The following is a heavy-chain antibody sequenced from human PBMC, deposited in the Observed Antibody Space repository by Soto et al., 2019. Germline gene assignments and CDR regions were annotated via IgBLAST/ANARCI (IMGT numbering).Heavy chain of an antibody. V-gene: IGHV1-3*01. D-gene: IGHD1-26*01. CDR1: GYTFTSYA. Sequence: ASVKVSCKASGYTFTSYAMHWVRQAPGQRLEWMGWINAGNGNTKYSQKFQGRVTITRDTSASTAYMELSSLRSEDTAVYYCARGGSIYWYFDLWGRGTLVTVSS. CDR3: ARGGSIYWYFDL. J-gene: IGHJ2*01. CDR2: INAGNGNT.